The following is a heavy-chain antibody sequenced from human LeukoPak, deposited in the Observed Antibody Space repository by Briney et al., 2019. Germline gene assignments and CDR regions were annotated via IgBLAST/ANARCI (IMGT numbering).Heavy chain of an antibody. J-gene: IGHJ3*02. CDR2: IHYSGST. V-gene: IGHV4-59*01. Sequence: SETLSLTCTVSGGSISSYYWSWIRQPPGKGLEWIGYIHYSGSTNYNPSLKSRVTISVDTSKNQFSLKLSSVTAADTAVYYCARVDTAMVDAFDIWGQGTMVTVSS. D-gene: IGHD5-18*01. CDR3: ARVDTAMVDAFDI. CDR1: GGSISSYY.